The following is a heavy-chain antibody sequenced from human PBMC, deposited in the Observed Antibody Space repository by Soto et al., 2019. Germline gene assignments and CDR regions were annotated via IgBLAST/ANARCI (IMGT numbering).Heavy chain of an antibody. CDR3: ARGGQLDLLDS. D-gene: IGHD2-2*01. J-gene: IGHJ5*01. CDR1: GYTCTNYD. V-gene: IGHV1-18*01. CDR2: ISAYNGNT. Sequence: GAPVKAPCPTSGYTCTNYDISWLLLAPGPGLEWMGWISAYNGNTNYAQNLQGRVTMTTDTSTSTAYMELRSLRSDDSAMDDCARGGQLDLLDSWGQGTLVTV.